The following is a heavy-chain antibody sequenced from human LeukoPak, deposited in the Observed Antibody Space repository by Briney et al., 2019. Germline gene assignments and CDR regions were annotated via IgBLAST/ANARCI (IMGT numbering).Heavy chain of an antibody. CDR3: ARVRSTWWIPENDVFDI. CDR2: IIPIFGTA. D-gene: IGHD6-13*01. CDR1: GYTFTGYY. Sequence: GASVKVSCKASGYTFTGYYMHWVRQAPGQGLEWMGGIIPIFGTANYAQKFQGRVTITADESTSTAYMELSSLRSEDTAVYYCARVRSTWWIPENDVFDIWGQGTMVTVSS. V-gene: IGHV1-69*13. J-gene: IGHJ3*02.